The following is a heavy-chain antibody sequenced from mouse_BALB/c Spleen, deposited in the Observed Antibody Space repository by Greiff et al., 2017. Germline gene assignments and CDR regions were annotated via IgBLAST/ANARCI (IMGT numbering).Heavy chain of an antibody. D-gene: IGHD2-1*01. CDR1: GYSITSDYA. Sequence: VQLKESGPGLVKPSQSLSLTCTVTGYSITSDYAWNWIRQLPGNKLEWMGYRSYSGSTSYNPSLKSRNSITRDTSKNQFFLQLNSVTTEDTATYYCARFLYCNYVPYYAMDYWGQGTSVTVSS. CDR2: RSYSGST. V-gene: IGHV3-2*02. J-gene: IGHJ4*01. CDR3: ARFLYCNYVPYYAMDY.